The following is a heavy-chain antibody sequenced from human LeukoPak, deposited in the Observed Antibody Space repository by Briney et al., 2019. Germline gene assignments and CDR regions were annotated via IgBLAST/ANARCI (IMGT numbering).Heavy chain of an antibody. V-gene: IGHV3-7*01. CDR1: GFTFSTYW. D-gene: IGHD2-2*01. J-gene: IGHJ4*02. CDR2: IKQDGSDK. Sequence: GGSLRLSCAASGFTFSTYWMSWVRQAPGKGLEGVANIKQDGSDKFYVDSVKGRFTISRDNAKNSMYLQMNSLRAEDTAIYYCARVLPVASRDYWGQGTLVTVSS. CDR3: ARVLPVASRDY.